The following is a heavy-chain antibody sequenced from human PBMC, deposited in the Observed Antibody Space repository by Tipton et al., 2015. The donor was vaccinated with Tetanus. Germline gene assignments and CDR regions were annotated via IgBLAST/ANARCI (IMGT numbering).Heavy chain of an antibody. J-gene: IGHJ4*02. V-gene: IGHV1-69*01. D-gene: IGHD3-9*01. CDR1: GGTFSSHA. Sequence: QYGAEVKKPGSSVKVSCKASGGTFSSHAISWVRQAPGQGLEWMGGIIPIFGTANYAQKFQGRVTITADESTSTAYMELSSLRSEDTAVYDWARVSDILTGYHTPFALWGQGTLVTVSS. CDR2: IIPIFGTA. CDR3: ARVSDILTGYHTPFAL.